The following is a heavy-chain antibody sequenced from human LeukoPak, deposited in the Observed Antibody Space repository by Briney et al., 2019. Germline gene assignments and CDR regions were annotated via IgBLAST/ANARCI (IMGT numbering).Heavy chain of an antibody. CDR2: ISRSSSIL. J-gene: IGHJ4*02. Sequence: GGSLRLSCAASGFAFSSYSMNWVRLAPGKGPEWVSYISRSSSILYYADSVKGRFTISRDNAKNSLYLQMNSLRDEDTAVYYCARDHSSSWTFDYWGQGTLVTVSS. V-gene: IGHV3-48*02. D-gene: IGHD6-13*01. CDR3: ARDHSSSWTFDY. CDR1: GFAFSSYS.